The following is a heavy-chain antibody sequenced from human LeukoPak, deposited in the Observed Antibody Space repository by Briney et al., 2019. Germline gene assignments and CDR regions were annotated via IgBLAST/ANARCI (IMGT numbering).Heavy chain of an antibody. Sequence: PSETLSLTCTVSGGSISSRSYFWGWIRQPPGKGLEWIGSMYYTGNTDYNPSLKSRLTMSVDTSKNQFSLKLSSVTAADTAVYFCAKGYTNGVNQEVWLDPWGQGTLVTVSS. CDR1: GGSISSRSYF. V-gene: IGHV4-39*07. CDR2: MYYTGNT. CDR3: AKGYTNGVNQEVWLDP. J-gene: IGHJ5*02. D-gene: IGHD2-8*01.